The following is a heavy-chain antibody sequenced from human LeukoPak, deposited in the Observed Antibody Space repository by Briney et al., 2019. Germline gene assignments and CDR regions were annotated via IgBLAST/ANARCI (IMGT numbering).Heavy chain of an antibody. J-gene: IGHJ4*02. CDR2: LYYSGST. V-gene: IGHV4-59*01. Sequence: SETLSLICTVSGGSIRSYYWSWIRQPPGKGLEWIGYLYYSGSTNYNPSLKSRVTISVDTSKNQFSLKLSSVTAADTAVYYRASIPYYGSGGYGDYWGQGTLVTVSS. CDR1: GGSIRSYY. D-gene: IGHD3-10*01. CDR3: ASIPYYGSGGYGDY.